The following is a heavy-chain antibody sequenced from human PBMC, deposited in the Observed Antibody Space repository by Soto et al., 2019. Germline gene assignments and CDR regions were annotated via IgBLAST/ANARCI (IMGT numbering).Heavy chain of an antibody. J-gene: IGHJ4*02. CDR2: INTDGSIT. D-gene: IGHD2-15*01. CDR1: GFTFSSYW. CDR3: TRDSGGRDAY. Sequence: GGSLRLSCAASGFTFSSYWMHWVRQVPGKGLVWVSRINTDGSITSHADSVKGRFTISRDNAKNTLYLQMNSLRADDTAVYYCTRDSGGRDAYWGQGALVTVSS. V-gene: IGHV3-74*01.